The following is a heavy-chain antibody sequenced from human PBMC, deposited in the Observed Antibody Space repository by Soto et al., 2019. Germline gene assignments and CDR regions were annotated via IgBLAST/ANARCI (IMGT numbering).Heavy chain of an antibody. Sequence: QVQLQESGPGLVKPSQTLSLTCTVSGDSISSNYYWSWIRQHPGKGLEWIGYIHYSGSTYYNPSLKSRVTISVDTSQNQFSLKLSSVTAADTAVYFCARDTGLSGQTTHWGQGTRVTVSS. CDR1: GDSISSNYY. J-gene: IGHJ4*02. CDR2: IHYSGST. V-gene: IGHV4-31*03. D-gene: IGHD2-8*02. CDR3: ARDTGLSGQTTH.